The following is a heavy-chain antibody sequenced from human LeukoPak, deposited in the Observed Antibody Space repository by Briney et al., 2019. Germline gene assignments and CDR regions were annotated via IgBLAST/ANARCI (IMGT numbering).Heavy chain of an antibody. CDR2: IYYSGST. Sequence: SETLSLTCTVSGGSISSSSYYWGWIRQPPGKGLEWIGSIYYSGSTYYNPSLKSRVTISVDTSKNQFSLKLSSVTAADTAVYYCARGGQMVRGAIIVPYFDYWGQGTLVTVSS. CDR3: ARGGQMVRGAIIVPYFDY. CDR1: GGSISSSSYY. D-gene: IGHD3-10*01. J-gene: IGHJ4*02. V-gene: IGHV4-39*07.